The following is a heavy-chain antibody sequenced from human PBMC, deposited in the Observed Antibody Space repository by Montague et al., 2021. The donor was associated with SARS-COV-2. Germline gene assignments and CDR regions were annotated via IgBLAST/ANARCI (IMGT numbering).Heavy chain of an antibody. Sequence: SETLSLTCTVSGGSISSSSYYWGWIRQPPGKGLDWIGSIYYSGSTYYNPSLKSRVTITVDTSKHQFSLKLSSVTAADTAVYYCARAFTDWQRYYGMDVWGQGTTVTASS. V-gene: IGHV4-39*01. CDR1: GGSISSSSYY. D-gene: IGHD3-9*01. CDR3: ARAFTDWQRYYGMDV. J-gene: IGHJ6*02. CDR2: IYYSGST.